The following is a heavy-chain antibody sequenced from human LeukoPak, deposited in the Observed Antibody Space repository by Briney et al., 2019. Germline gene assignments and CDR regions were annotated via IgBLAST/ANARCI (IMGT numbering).Heavy chain of an antibody. CDR2: IYYSGTT. Sequence: PSETLSLTCTVSGGSSSSDSYYWGWIRQPPGKGLEWIGNIYYSGTTFYNPSLKSRATISVDTSKNQFSLRLTSVTAADTSIYYCARLSILLIKPRAFDIWGQGTVVTVSS. CDR3: ARLSILLIKPRAFDI. CDR1: GGSSSSDSYY. J-gene: IGHJ3*02. V-gene: IGHV4-39*01. D-gene: IGHD2-15*01.